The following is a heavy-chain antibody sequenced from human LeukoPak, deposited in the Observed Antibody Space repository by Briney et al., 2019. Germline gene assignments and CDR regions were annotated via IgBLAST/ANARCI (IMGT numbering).Heavy chain of an antibody. CDR1: GFTFTSSA. V-gene: IGHV1-58*01. CDR3: AALGLGYCSGGSCYRDAFDI. CDR2: IVVGSGNT. J-gene: IGHJ3*02. Sequence: SVKVSCKASGFTFTSSAAQWVRQARGQRLEWIGWIVVGSGNTNYAQKFQERVTITRDMSTSTAYMELSSLRSEDTAVYYCAALGLGYCSGGSCYRDAFDIWGQGTMVTVSS. D-gene: IGHD2-15*01.